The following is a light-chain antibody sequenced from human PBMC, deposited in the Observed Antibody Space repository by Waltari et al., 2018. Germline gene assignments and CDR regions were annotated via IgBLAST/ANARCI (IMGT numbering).Light chain of an antibody. CDR3: ATWDDTLSGPRV. V-gene: IGLV1-47*01. CDR1: TSNIGSNS. Sequence: QSVLTQPPSVSGTPGQRVTISCSGTTSNIGSNSVHWSQQLPGTAPKLLIYRNYQRPSGVPTRFSGSRSGTSASLAISGLQSEDEADYYCATWDDTLSGPRVFGGGTRLTVL. J-gene: IGLJ3*02. CDR2: RNY.